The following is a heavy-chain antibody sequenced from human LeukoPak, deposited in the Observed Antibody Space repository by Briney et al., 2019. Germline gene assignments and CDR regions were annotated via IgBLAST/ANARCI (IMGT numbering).Heavy chain of an antibody. CDR2: IYHSGNT. J-gene: IGHJ4*02. V-gene: IGHV4-31*03. Sequence: SETLSLTCTVSGGSISSGGYYWSWIRQLPGKGLEWIGYIYHSGNTVYKPSLRSRVTMSVDTSKNQFSLKLSSVTAADTAVYYCARDLDSSSSHLDYWGQGTLVTVSS. CDR1: GGSISSGGYY. D-gene: IGHD6-6*01. CDR3: ARDLDSSSSHLDY.